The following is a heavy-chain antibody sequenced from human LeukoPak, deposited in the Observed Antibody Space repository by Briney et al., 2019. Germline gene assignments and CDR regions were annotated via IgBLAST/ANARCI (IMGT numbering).Heavy chain of an antibody. J-gene: IGHJ3*02. D-gene: IGHD1-26*01. CDR2: IIPIFGTA. V-gene: IGHV1-69*01. Sequence: GSSVKVSCKASGGTFSSYAISWVRQAPGQGLEWMGGIIPIFGTANYAQKFQGRVTITADESTSTAYMELSSLRSEDTAVYYCARAGSGGELRRNAFDIWGQGTMVTVSS. CDR1: GGTFSSYA. CDR3: ARAGSGGELRRNAFDI.